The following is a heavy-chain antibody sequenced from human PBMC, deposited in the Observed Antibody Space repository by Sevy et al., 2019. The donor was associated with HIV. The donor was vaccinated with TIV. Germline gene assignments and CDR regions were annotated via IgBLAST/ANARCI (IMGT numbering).Heavy chain of an antibody. CDR1: GGSISTVDYY. D-gene: IGHD3-9*01. Sequence: SETLSLTCTMSGGSISTVDYYSSWIRQPAGKGLEWIGRISASGTTTYNPSLASRVTMSVDTSKNQFSLKLTSVTAADTAMYYCVKEHFDWLLPSYYFDLWGRGTLVTVSS. CDR3: VKEHFDWLLPSYYFDL. V-gene: IGHV4-61*02. J-gene: IGHJ2*01. CDR2: ISASGTT.